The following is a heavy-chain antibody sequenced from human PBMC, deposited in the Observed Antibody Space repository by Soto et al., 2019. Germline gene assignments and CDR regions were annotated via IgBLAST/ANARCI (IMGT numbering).Heavy chain of an antibody. CDR3: ARETYYDFWSGPDRYGYFDY. D-gene: IGHD3-3*01. Sequence: ASVKVSCTASGYTFTSYAMHCVRQAPGQRLEWMGWINAGNGNTKYSQKFQGRVTITRDTSASTAYMELSSLRSEDTAVYYCARETYYDFWSGPDRYGYFDYWGQGTLVTVSS. CDR1: GYTFTSYA. CDR2: INAGNGNT. J-gene: IGHJ4*02. V-gene: IGHV1-3*01.